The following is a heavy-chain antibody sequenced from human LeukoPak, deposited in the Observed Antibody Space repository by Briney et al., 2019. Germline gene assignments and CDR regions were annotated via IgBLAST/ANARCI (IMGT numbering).Heavy chain of an antibody. CDR3: ARSSSTSSYTY. V-gene: IGHV3-48*01. CDR2: ISSSSTTI. Sequence: GGSLRLSCAASGFTFSSYSMNWVRQAPGKGLEWVSYISSSSTTIYYADSVEGRFTISRDNAKNSLYLQMNSPRAEDTAVYYCARSSSTSSYTYWGQGTLVTVSS. D-gene: IGHD2-2*02. J-gene: IGHJ4*02. CDR1: GFTFSSYS.